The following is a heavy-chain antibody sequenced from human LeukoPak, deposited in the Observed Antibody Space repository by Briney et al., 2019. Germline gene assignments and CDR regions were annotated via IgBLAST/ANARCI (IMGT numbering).Heavy chain of an antibody. Sequence: GGSLRLSCAASGFSVSVNYMTWVRQAPGKGLEWVSVIYSGGNTYYSDSVKGRFTISRDNSKNTLFLQMNSLKSEDTAMYYCARAVGFHDPFDIWGRGTVVAVSS. CDR3: ARAVGFHDPFDI. CDR1: GFSVSVNY. D-gene: IGHD3-3*01. V-gene: IGHV3-66*02. CDR2: IYSGGNT. J-gene: IGHJ3*02.